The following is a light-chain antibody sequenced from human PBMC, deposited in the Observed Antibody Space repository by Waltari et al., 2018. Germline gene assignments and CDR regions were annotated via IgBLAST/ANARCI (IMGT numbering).Light chain of an antibody. CDR2: AAS. V-gene: IGKV1-16*01. CDR3: QQYNSYSRT. Sequence: DIQMTQSPSSLSASVGDRVTITCRASQAISIYLNWYQQKLGKAPKLLIYAASTLQSGVPSRFSGSGSGTEFTLTISSLQPDDFATYYCQQYNSYSRTFGQGTKVEIK. J-gene: IGKJ1*01. CDR1: QAISIY.